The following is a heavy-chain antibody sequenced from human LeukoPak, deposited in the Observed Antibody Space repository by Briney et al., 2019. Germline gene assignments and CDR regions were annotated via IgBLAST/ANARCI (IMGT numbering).Heavy chain of an antibody. Sequence: GGSLRLSCAASGFNFNNYNMNWVRQAPGKGLEWVSYITLSSGSIYYADSVKGRFTISRGNAKNSLYLQMNSLRAEDTAVYYCAREPTYSSSWYTSCDYWGQGTLVTVSS. V-gene: IGHV3-48*01. CDR3: AREPTYSSSWYTSCDY. CDR2: ITLSSGSI. J-gene: IGHJ4*02. D-gene: IGHD6-13*01. CDR1: GFNFNNYN.